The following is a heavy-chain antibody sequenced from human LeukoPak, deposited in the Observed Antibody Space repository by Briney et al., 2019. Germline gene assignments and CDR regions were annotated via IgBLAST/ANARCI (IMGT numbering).Heavy chain of an antibody. D-gene: IGHD6-13*01. J-gene: IGHJ6*03. Sequence: PGGSLRLSCAASGFPFSSYGMHWVRQAPGKGLEWVAVISHDGSNKYYADSVKGRFTISRDNSKNTLYLQMNSLRAEDTAVYYCAKEGDSSSWYSPDYYYYYMDVWGKGTTVTVSS. CDR3: AKEGDSSSWYSPDYYYYYMDV. CDR2: ISHDGSNK. CDR1: GFPFSSYG. V-gene: IGHV3-30*18.